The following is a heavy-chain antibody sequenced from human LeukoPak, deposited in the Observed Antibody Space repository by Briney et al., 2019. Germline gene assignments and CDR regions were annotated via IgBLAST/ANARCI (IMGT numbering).Heavy chain of an antibody. CDR1: GGSISSGDYY. CDR3: ARLYYYDSSGYWIDY. Sequence: PSETLSLTCTVSGGSISSGDYYWSWIRQPPGKGLEWIGYIYYSGSTYYNPSLKSRVTISVDTSENQFSLKLSSVTAADTAVYYCARLYYYDSSGYWIDYWGQGTLVTVSS. J-gene: IGHJ4*02. V-gene: IGHV4-30-4*01. D-gene: IGHD3-22*01. CDR2: IYYSGST.